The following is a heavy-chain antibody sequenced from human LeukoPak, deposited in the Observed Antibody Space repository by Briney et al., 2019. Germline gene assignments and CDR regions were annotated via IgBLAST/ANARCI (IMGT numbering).Heavy chain of an antibody. CDR1: GFTFDDYT. Sequence: GGSLRLSCAASGFTFDDYTMHWVRQAPGKGLEWVSGISWSSGNIGYADSVKGRFTISRDNAKNSLFLQMNSLRAEDTAMYYCARDRDTVTNSPPFVAYWGQGTLVTVSS. J-gene: IGHJ4*02. D-gene: IGHD4-17*01. V-gene: IGHV3-9*01. CDR2: ISWSSGNI. CDR3: ARDRDTVTNSPPFVAY.